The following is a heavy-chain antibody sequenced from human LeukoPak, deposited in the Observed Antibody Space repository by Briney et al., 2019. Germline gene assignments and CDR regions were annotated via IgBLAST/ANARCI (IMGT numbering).Heavy chain of an antibody. Sequence: GGSLRLSCAASGFTFSSYEMNWVRQAPGKGLEGVSYISSSGSTIYYADSVKGRFTISRDNAKNSLYLQMNSLRAEDTAVYYCARDLYWFDPWGQGTLVTVSS. CDR2: ISSSGSTI. CDR3: ARDLYWFDP. V-gene: IGHV3-48*03. J-gene: IGHJ5*02. CDR1: GFTFSSYE.